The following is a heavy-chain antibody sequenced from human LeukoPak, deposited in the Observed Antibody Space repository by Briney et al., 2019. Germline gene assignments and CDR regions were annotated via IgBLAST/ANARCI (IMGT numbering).Heavy chain of an antibody. CDR3: ARQKAHYYYDSSGYHDY. V-gene: IGHV5-51*01. CDR2: IYPGDSDT. J-gene: IGHJ4*02. CDR1: GYSFTNYW. D-gene: IGHD3-22*01. Sequence: GESLKISCKGSGYSFTNYWIGWVRQMPGRGLEWMGIIYPGDSDTRYSPSFQGQVTISADKPISTAYLQWSSLKASDTAMYYCARQKAHYYYDSSGYHDYWGQGTLVTVSS.